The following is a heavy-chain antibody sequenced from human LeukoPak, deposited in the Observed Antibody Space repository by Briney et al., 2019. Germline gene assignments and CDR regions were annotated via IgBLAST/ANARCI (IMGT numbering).Heavy chain of an antibody. CDR3: ARGRRDGYMLLWEDY. Sequence: SETLSLTFPVPGGSITSNRYYWGWIRQPPGNGLEWIGSIYYSGSTYYNPSLKSRVTISVDTSKNQFSVKLSSMTAADTALYYCARGRRDGYMLLWEDYWGQGTLVTVSS. CDR1: GGSITSNRYY. CDR2: IYYSGST. V-gene: IGHV4-39*07. J-gene: IGHJ4*02. D-gene: IGHD5-24*01.